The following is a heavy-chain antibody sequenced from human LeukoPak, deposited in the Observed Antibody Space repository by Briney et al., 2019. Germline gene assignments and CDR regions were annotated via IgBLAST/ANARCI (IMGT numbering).Heavy chain of an antibody. CDR3: AKERYYDLFTGSTIDY. J-gene: IGHJ4*02. Sequence: GGSLRLSCAAPGIIFSSYAMSWVRQAPGKGLEWVSSISSSGGTTNYADSVKGRFTISRDNSKNTLYLQMNSLRAEDTAVYYCAKERYYDLFTGSTIDYWGQGTLVTVSS. V-gene: IGHV3-23*01. CDR2: ISSSGGTT. CDR1: GIIFSSYA. D-gene: IGHD3-9*01.